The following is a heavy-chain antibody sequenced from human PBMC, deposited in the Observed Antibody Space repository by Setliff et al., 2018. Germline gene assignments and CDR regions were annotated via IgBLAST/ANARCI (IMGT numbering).Heavy chain of an antibody. CDR2: ISQSSDTI. V-gene: IGHV3-48*01. CDR3: VRPQGAGTTNWLDS. CDR1: GFTFSDYA. J-gene: IGHJ5*01. D-gene: IGHD1-1*01. Sequence: GGSLRLSCAASGFTFSDYAMNWVRQAPGKGLEWVSYISQSSDTIYYADSVKGRFTISRDNAKSSLYLQMNSLSADDTAVYYRVRPQGAGTTNWLDSWGQGTLVTVSS.